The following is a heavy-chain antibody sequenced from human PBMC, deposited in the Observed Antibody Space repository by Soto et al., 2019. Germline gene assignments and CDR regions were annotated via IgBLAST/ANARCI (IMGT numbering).Heavy chain of an antibody. J-gene: IGHJ5*02. CDR2: INPNSGGT. CDR1: GYTFTGYY. D-gene: IGHD1-1*01. Sequence: ASLKVSCKASGYTFTGYYMHWVRQAPGQGLEWMGWINPNSGGTNYAQKFQGRVTMTRDTSISTAYMELSRLRSDDTAVYYCAREESWIRKWYGHWGKVTLVTV. V-gene: IGHV1-2*02. CDR3: AREESWIRKWYGH.